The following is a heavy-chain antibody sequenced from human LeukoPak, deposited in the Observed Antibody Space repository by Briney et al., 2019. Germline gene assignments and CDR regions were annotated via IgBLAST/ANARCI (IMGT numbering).Heavy chain of an antibody. Sequence: ASVKVSCKASGYPFRGDNMHWVRQAPGQGFEWIGCINPNNGDTVYAQKFQGRVTMAWDTSISTVYMELKRLISDDTAMYYCARRVLQLLSTAWFDPWGQGTLVTVSS. CDR1: GYPFRGDN. D-gene: IGHD2-2*01. CDR3: ARRVLQLLSTAWFDP. J-gene: IGHJ5*02. CDR2: INPNNGDT. V-gene: IGHV1-2*02.